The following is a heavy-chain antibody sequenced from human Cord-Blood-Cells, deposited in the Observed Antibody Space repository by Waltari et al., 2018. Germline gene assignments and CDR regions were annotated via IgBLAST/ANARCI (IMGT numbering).Heavy chain of an antibody. J-gene: IGHJ4*02. Sequence: EVQLVESGGGLIQPGGSLRLSCAASGFTVSSNYMSRVRQAPGKGLEWVSVIYSGGSTYYADSVKGRFTISRDNSKNTLYLQMNSLRAEDTAVYYCARIWFGELPDYWGQGTLVTVSS. V-gene: IGHV3-53*01. CDR3: ARIWFGELPDY. CDR2: IYSGGST. CDR1: GFTVSSNY. D-gene: IGHD3-10*01.